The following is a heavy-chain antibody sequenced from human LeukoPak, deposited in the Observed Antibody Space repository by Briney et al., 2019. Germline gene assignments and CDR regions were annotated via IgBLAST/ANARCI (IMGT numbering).Heavy chain of an antibody. CDR2: IYSGGST. D-gene: IGHD6-13*01. CDR1: GFTVSSNY. J-gene: IGHJ4*02. V-gene: IGHV3-53*01. Sequence: GGSLRLSCAASGFTVSSNYTSWVRQAPGKGLEWVSVIYSGGSTYYADSVKGRFTISRDNSKNTLYLQMNSLRAEDTAVYYCAKGAGDSSRWYAIFDYWGQGTLVTVSS. CDR3: AKGAGDSSRWYAIFDY.